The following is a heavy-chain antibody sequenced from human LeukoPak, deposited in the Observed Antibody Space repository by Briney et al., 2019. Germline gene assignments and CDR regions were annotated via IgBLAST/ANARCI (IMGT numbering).Heavy chain of an antibody. CDR3: VMTAGPPTDH. CDR1: GFTSNDYY. Sequence: GGSLTLSCTGSGFTSNDYYMSWVRQAPGKGLEWLSFISAGGYPIYYADSVRGRFTIPRDTAKNSLYLQMNSLRVEDTAVYYCVMTAGPPTDHWGQGALVTVSS. CDR2: ISAGGYPI. J-gene: IGHJ4*01. V-gene: IGHV3-11*04.